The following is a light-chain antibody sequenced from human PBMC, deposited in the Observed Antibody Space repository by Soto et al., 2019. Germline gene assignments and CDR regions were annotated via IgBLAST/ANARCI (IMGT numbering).Light chain of an antibody. CDR2: AAS. J-gene: IGKJ1*01. V-gene: IGKV1-39*01. CDR1: QTVNTY. Sequence: ASRGDRVSITCRASQTVNTYLHWYQQKPGKAPKLLIYAASNLQSGVPSRFSGSGSGTNFTLSLNSLQPEDFATYYCQQGYSNPWTFGQGTKVDIK. CDR3: QQGYSNPWT.